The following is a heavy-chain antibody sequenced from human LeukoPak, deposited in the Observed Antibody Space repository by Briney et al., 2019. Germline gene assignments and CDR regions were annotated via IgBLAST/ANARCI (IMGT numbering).Heavy chain of an antibody. CDR1: GFTFSSYS. CDR2: LSSSSSTI. J-gene: IGHJ5*02. Sequence: GGSLRLSCAASGFTFSSYSMNWVRQAPGKGLEWVSYLSSSSSTIYYAASVKGRFTISRDNAKNSLYLQMNSLRAEDTAVYYCASLVVAATPDWFDPWGQGTLVTVSS. V-gene: IGHV3-48*01. D-gene: IGHD2-15*01. CDR3: ASLVVAATPDWFDP.